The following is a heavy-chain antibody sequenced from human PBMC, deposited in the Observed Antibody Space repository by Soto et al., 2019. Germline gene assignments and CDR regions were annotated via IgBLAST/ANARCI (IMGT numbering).Heavy chain of an antibody. CDR3: ARRIQLDSSGWYIYFCVY. D-gene: IGHD6-19*01. J-gene: IGHJ4*02. V-gene: IGHV5-51*01. CDR2: IYPGDTDT. CDR1: GYSFTSYW. Sequence: AASQKISCNCSGYSFTSYWIGWGREMPEKGLEWMGIIYPGDTDTRYSPSFQGQVTISADKSTSTAYLQWSSLKASDTAMYYCARRIQLDSSGWYIYFCVYWGQGTLVTVS.